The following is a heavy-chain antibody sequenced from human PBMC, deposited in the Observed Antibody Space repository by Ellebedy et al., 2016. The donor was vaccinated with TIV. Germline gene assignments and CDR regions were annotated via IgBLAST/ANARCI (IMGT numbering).Heavy chain of an antibody. CDR2: INAGNGNT. CDR3: AREGIGTYYDILTGHTP. J-gene: IGHJ5*02. Sequence: ASVKVSCXASGYTFTSYALHWVRQAPGQRLEWMGWINAGNGNTKYSQKFQGRVTITRDTSASTAYMELSRLRSEDTAVYYCAREGIGTYYDILTGHTPWGQGTLVTVSS. D-gene: IGHD3-9*01. V-gene: IGHV1-3*01. CDR1: GYTFTSYA.